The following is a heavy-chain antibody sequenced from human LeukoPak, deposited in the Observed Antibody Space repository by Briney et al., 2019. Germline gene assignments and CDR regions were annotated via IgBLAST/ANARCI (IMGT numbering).Heavy chain of an antibody. Sequence: GGSLRLPCVASGLNFDDYDKHWVRQAPGKGLEWVSLISADGGSTFSADSVKRRFSISRDNSKNSLYLQMNSLRSEDTAMYYCAKESGKFDYWGQGTLVAVSS. CDR3: AKESGKFDY. CDR2: ISADGGST. J-gene: IGHJ4*02. V-gene: IGHV3-43*02. CDR1: GLNFDDYD.